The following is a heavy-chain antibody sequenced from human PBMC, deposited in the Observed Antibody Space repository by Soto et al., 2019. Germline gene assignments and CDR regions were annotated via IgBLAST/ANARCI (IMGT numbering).Heavy chain of an antibody. CDR1: GGSITSGGFY. CDR3: ARGSGTFDN. V-gene: IGHV4-31*03. J-gene: IGHJ4*02. CDR2: IYDNGST. Sequence: QVQLQESGPGLVKPSQTLSLTCTVSGGSITSGGFYCSWIRQHPGQGLEWIGYIYDNGSTYYNPSLKSRVTISADTSKTQFSLNLSSVTGADTAVYYCARGSGTFDNWGQGTLVTVSS. D-gene: IGHD1-7*01.